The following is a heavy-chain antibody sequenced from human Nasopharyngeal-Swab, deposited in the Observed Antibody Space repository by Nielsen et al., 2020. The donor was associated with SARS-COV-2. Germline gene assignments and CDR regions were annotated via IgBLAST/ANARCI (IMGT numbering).Heavy chain of an antibody. CDR3: ARGKAAAGYYFDY. CDR2: ISSSGSTI. Sequence: GESLTISCAASGFTFSDYYMSWIRQAPGKGLEWVSYISSSGSTIYYADSVKGRFTISRDNAKNSLYLQMNSLRAEDTAVCYCARGKAAAGYYFDYWGQGTLVTVSS. CDR1: GFTFSDYY. V-gene: IGHV3-11*01. J-gene: IGHJ4*02. D-gene: IGHD6-13*01.